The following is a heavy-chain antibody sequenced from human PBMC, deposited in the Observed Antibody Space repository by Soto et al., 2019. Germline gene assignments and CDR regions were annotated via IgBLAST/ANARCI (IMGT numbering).Heavy chain of an antibody. CDR1: GGSISSYY. J-gene: IGHJ6*03. D-gene: IGHD3-10*01. CDR2: IYYSGST. V-gene: IGHV4-59*01. CDR3: ARDRGSLMWFGELSYYYYYMDV. Sequence: PSETLSLTCTVSGGSISSYYWSWIRQPPGKGLEWIGYIYYSGSTNYNPSLKSRVTISVDTSKNQFSLKLSSVTAADTAVYYCARDRGSLMWFGELSYYYYYMDVWGKGTTVTVSS.